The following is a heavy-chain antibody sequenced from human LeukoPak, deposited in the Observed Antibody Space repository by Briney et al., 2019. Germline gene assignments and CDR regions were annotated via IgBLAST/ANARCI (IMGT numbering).Heavy chain of an antibody. J-gene: IGHJ4*02. D-gene: IGHD6-19*01. CDR2: ISGTGGST. Sequence: GGSLRLSCAASGVTFRIYAMSGVRQAPGKGLEWVSTISGTGGSTYYADSVKGRFTISRDNSKNTLYLQMNSLRAEDTAVYYCARDAVAETDIDYWGQPTVVTDSS. CDR1: GVTFRIYA. V-gene: IGHV3-23*01. CDR3: ARDAVAETDIDY.